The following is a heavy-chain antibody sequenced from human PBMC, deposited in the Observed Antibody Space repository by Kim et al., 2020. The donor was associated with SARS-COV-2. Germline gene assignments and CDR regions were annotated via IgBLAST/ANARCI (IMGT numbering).Heavy chain of an antibody. CDR3: ARLGPVTANYDYGMDV. D-gene: IGHD2-21*02. Sequence: GGSLRLSCAASGFFVSNTYLSWVRQAPGKGLEWVSVIYTGATTYYADSVRGRFTISRDNSRNTVYLQMNSLRAEDTAVYYCARLGPVTANYDYGMDVWGQGTTVTVSS. CDR1: GFFVSNTY. J-gene: IGHJ6*02. V-gene: IGHV3-53*01. CDR2: IYTGATT.